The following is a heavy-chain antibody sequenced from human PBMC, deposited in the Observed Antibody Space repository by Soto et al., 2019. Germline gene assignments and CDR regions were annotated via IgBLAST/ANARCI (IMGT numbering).Heavy chain of an antibody. CDR2: ISGSGGST. J-gene: IGHJ3*02. Sequence: LRLSCTASGFTFSSYAMSWVRQAPGKGLEWVSAISGSGGSTYYADSVKGRFTISRDNSKNTLYLLMNSLRAEDTAVYYCARDGSGDRHAFDIWGQGTMVTVS. CDR1: GFTFSSYA. V-gene: IGHV3-23*01. CDR3: ARDGSGDRHAFDI. D-gene: IGHD3-10*01.